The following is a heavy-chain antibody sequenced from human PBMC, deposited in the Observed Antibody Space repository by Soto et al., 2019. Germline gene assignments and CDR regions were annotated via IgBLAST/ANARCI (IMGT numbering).Heavy chain of an antibody. V-gene: IGHV1-18*01. CDR3: ARGRYVDY. J-gene: IGHJ4*02. D-gene: IGHD1-1*01. CDR1: GYGFTTYG. Sequence: QVHLVQSGAEVKKPGASVKVSCKGSGYGFTTYGITWVRQAPGQGREWMAWISAHNGNTNYAQKLQGRVTVTRDTSTRTAYLELRSLRSDDSAGYYCARGRYVDYWGQGALVTVSS. CDR2: ISAHNGNT.